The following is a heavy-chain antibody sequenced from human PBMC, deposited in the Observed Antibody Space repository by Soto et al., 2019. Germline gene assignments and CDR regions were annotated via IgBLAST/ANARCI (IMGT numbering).Heavy chain of an antibody. CDR1: GDSIIGANW. J-gene: IGHJ4*02. CDR3: AREGTSSWEPIDY. Sequence: XETLSLTCAVSGDSIIGANWWTWVRQSPEKGLEWSGEIYHSGSTNYNPSLKSRVTMSVNKSKTQFSLRLTSVTAADTALYYCAREGTSSWEPIDYWGQGIVVTVPQ. CDR2: IYHSGST. V-gene: IGHV4-4*02. D-gene: IGHD6-13*01.